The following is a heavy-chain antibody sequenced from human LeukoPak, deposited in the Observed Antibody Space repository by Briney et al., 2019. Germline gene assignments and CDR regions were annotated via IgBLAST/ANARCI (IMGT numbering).Heavy chain of an antibody. CDR2: IYTSGST. Sequence: SETLSLTCTVSGGSISSGSYYWSWIRQPAGKGLEWIGRIYTSGSTNYNPSLKSRVTISVDTSNNQFSLKLSSVTAADTAVYYCARVGPKGGYYYMDVWGKGTTVTISS. V-gene: IGHV4-61*02. CDR1: GGSISSGSYY. CDR3: ARVGPKGGYYYMDV. J-gene: IGHJ6*03.